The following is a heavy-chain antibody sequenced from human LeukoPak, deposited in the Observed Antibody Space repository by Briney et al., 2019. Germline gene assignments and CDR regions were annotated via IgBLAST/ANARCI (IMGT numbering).Heavy chain of an antibody. Sequence: PGGSLRLSCAASGFTFDDYAMHWVRQAPGKGLEWVSGISWNSGSIGYADSVKGRFTISRDNAKNSLYLQMNSLRAEDTALYYCAKDPERRWPGRTPNWFDPWGQGTLVTVSS. CDR2: ISWNSGSI. D-gene: IGHD5-24*01. CDR1: GFTFDDYA. J-gene: IGHJ5*02. CDR3: AKDPERRWPGRTPNWFDP. V-gene: IGHV3-9*01.